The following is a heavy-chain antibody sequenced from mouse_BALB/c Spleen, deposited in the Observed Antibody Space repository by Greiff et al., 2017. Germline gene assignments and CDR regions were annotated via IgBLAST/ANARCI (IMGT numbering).Heavy chain of an antibody. CDR1: GFAFSSYD. D-gene: IGHD4-1*02. CDR3: ARLGQLGRDYFDY. CDR2: ISSGGGST. Sequence: DVMLVESGGGLVKPGGSLKLSCAASGFAFSSYDMSWVRQTPEKRLEWVAYISSGGGSTYYPDTVKGRFTISRDNAKNTLYRQMSSLKSEDTAMYYCARLGQLGRDYFDYWGQGTTLTVSS. V-gene: IGHV5-12-1*01. J-gene: IGHJ2*01.